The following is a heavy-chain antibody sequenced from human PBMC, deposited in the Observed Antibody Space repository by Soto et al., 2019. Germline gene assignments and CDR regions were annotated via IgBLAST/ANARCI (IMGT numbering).Heavy chain of an antibody. CDR3: VKGDLDTAVVNSPDAFDL. V-gene: IGHV3-30*18. D-gene: IGHD5-18*01. J-gene: IGHJ3*01. CDR2: ISYDGNNK. CDR1: GGIFSDFG. Sequence: GCLRVSAEDCGGIFSDFGMSWVRQAPGKGLEWVAVISYDGNNKYYAQSVKGRFTISRDNSKNTLFLNMDSLRTEDTAVYHCVKGDLDTAVVNSPDAFDLWGQGTMVT.